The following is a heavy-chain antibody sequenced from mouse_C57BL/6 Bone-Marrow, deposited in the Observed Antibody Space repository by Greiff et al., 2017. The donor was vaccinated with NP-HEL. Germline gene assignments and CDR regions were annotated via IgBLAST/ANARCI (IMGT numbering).Heavy chain of an antibody. J-gene: IGHJ4*01. CDR3: ADSKVPTLLGTNTMDY. V-gene: IGHV1-42*01. Sequence: VQLQQSGPELVKPFASVKLCCKAPFSSLPFTSPNFFPPIPSKILECIGEINPLPFGTTYNQKFKAKATLTVDKSSSTAYMQLKSLTSEDSAVYYCADSKVPTLLGTNTMDYWGQGPTDT. CDR2: INPLPFGT. CDR1: FSSLPFTS. D-gene: IGHD5-1*01.